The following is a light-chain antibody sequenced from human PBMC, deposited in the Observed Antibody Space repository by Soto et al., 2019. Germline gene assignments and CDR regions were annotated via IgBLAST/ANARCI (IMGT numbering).Light chain of an antibody. CDR1: SSDIAAYNY. CDR3: SSYRSRPL. J-gene: IGLJ3*02. Sequence: QSALTQPASVSGSPGQSITISCTGTSSDIAAYNYVSWYQQFPGKAPKLMIYEVSNRPSGVSNRFSGSKSGNTAFLSISGLQAEDAADYYCSSYRSRPLFGGGTKLTVL. CDR2: EVS. V-gene: IGLV2-14*01.